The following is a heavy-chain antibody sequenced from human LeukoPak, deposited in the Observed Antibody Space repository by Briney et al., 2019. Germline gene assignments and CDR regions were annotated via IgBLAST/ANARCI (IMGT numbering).Heavy chain of an antibody. CDR1: GFTFRNYV. D-gene: IGHD6-19*01. J-gene: IGHJ4*02. CDR2: ISGSGAST. CDR3: ARALTRYSTAWYGY. Sequence: GGTLRLSCAASGFTFRNYVMSWVRQAPGKGLEWVSGISGSGASTYYADSVKGRFTISRDNSKNTLYLQMNSLGAEDTALYYCARALTRYSTAWYGYWGQGTLVTVSS. V-gene: IGHV3-23*01.